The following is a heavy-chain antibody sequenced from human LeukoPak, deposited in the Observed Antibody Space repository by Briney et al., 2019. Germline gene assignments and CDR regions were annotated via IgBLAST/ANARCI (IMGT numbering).Heavy chain of an antibody. CDR2: ISPDSNYK. Sequence: GGSLRLSCAASGFTFSTYSMNWLRLAPGKGLEWVSSISPDSNYKYYVDSVKGRFTISRDNAKNSLYLQMNSLRAEDTALYYCAKDLVSGSSIGAFDYWGQGTLVTVSS. V-gene: IGHV3-21*04. CDR1: GFTFSTYS. J-gene: IGHJ4*02. D-gene: IGHD1-26*01. CDR3: AKDLVSGSSIGAFDY.